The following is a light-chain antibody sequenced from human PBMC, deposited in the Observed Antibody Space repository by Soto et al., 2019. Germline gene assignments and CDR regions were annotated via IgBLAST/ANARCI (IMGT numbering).Light chain of an antibody. CDR3: LQYNNWPPLFT. CDR1: QSVSSN. Sequence: EILMTQSPATVSVSPGERATLSCRASQSVSSNLVWYQQKPGQAPRLLIYGASTRATGIPARFSGSGSGTEFTLTIDSLQSEDFAFYYCLQYNNWPPLFTFGPGTKVDIK. J-gene: IGKJ3*01. V-gene: IGKV3-15*01. CDR2: GAS.